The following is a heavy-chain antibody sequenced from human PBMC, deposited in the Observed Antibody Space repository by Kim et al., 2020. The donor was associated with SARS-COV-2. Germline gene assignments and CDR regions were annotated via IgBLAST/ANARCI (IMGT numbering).Heavy chain of an antibody. Sequence: SETLSLTCTVSGGSISSGGYYLSWLRQHPGQGLEWVGYIYYSGSTYYNPSLKSRVTISVDTSKNQFSLKLSSVTAADTAVYYCASGVTIFGVFINAFDICGQGTIVTVSS. D-gene: IGHD3-3*01. CDR3: ASGVTIFGVFINAFDI. CDR2: IYYSGST. J-gene: IGHJ3*02. CDR1: GGSISSGGYY. V-gene: IGHV4-31*03.